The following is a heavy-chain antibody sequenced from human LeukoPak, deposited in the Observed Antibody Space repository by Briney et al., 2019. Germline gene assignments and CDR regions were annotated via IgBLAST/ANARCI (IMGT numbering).Heavy chain of an antibody. CDR2: IRSKANSYAT. J-gene: IGHJ4*02. CDR3: TRLLTVAGDYYFDY. V-gene: IGHV3-73*01. CDR1: GFTFSSYW. Sequence: GGSLRLSCAASGFTFSSYWMSWVRQASGKGLEWVGRIRSKANSYATAYAASVKGRFTISRDDSKNTAYLQMNSLKTEDTAVYYCTRLLTVAGDYYFDYWGQGTLATVSS. D-gene: IGHD6-19*01.